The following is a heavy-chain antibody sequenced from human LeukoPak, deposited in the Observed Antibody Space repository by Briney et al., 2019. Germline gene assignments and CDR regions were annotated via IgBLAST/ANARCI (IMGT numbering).Heavy chain of an antibody. Sequence: GGSLRLSCAASGFTVSSNYMSWVRQAPGKGLEWVSVIYSGGSTYYADSVKGRFTISRDNSKNTLYLRMNSLRAEDTAVYYCATSFLDTALFDYWGQGTLVTVSS. J-gene: IGHJ4*02. V-gene: IGHV3-66*02. CDR1: GFTVSSNY. D-gene: IGHD5-18*01. CDR2: IYSGGST. CDR3: ATSFLDTALFDY.